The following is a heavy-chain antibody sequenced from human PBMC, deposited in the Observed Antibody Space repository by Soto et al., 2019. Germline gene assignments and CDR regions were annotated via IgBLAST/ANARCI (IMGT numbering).Heavy chain of an antibody. D-gene: IGHD6-13*01. J-gene: IGHJ5*01. CDR3: AREIRSSSSSRWYDS. CDR2: IYYSGST. CDR1: GGSISSNY. Sequence: PSETLSLTCTVSGGSISSNYWSWIRQPPGKGLEWIGYIYYSGSTNYNPSLKSRVTILLDTPKNQISLKLTYVTAADTAVYYCAREIRSSSSSRWYDSWGQGTLVTVSS. V-gene: IGHV4-59*01.